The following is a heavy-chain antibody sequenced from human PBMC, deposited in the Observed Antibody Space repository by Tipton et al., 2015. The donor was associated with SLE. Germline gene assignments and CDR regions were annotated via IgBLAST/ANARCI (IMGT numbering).Heavy chain of an antibody. J-gene: IGHJ5*02. Sequence: TLSLTCTVSGDSIESYYWTWIRQSPGKGLEWVGEVHHTGGNNYNPSLRSRVTISMDTSKSQFSLTLKSVTAADTAVYFCARGELIEGFDPWGQGTLVTVAA. D-gene: IGHD3-22*01. V-gene: IGHV4-59*12. CDR2: VHHTGGN. CDR1: GDSIESYY. CDR3: ARGELIEGFDP.